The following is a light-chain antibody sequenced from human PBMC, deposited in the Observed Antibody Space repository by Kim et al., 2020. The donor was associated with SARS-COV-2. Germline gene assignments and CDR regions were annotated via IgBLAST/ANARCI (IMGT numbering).Light chain of an antibody. CDR3: QQSYSTPS. Sequence: DIQMTQSPSSLSASVGDRVTITCRASQSISSYLNWYQQKPGKAPKLLIYAATSLQSGVPSSFSGSGSGTDFTLTISSLQPEDFTTYVCQQSYSTPSFGPGTNLEIK. CDR1: QSISSY. V-gene: IGKV1-39*01. J-gene: IGKJ2*03. CDR2: AAT.